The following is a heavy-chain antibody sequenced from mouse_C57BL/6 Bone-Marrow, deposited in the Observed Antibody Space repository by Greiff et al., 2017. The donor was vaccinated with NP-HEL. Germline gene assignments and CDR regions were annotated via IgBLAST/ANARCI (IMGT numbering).Heavy chain of an antibody. CDR2: IYPGSGNT. J-gene: IGHJ2*01. V-gene: IGHV1-76*01. D-gene: IGHD2-4*01. CDR3: ARLHYDYDGDY. CDR1: GYTFTDYY. Sequence: QVQLQQSGAELVRPGASVKLSCKASGYTFTDYYINWVKQRPGQGLEWIARIYPGSGNTYYNEKFKGKATLTAEKSSSTAYMQRSSLTSEDSAVYFCARLHYDYDGDYWGQGTTLTVSS.